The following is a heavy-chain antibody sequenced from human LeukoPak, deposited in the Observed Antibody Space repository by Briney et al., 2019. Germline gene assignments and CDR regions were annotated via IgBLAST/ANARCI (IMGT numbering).Heavy chain of an antibody. CDR3: ARSVGFDFWSGYYPFDY. Sequence: PGGSLRLSCAASGFTFSSYGMHWVRQAPGKGLEWVAFIRYDGSNKYYADSVKGRFTISRDNSKNTLYLQMNSLRAEDMAVYYCARSVGFDFWSGYYPFDYWGQGTLVTVSS. V-gene: IGHV3-30*02. D-gene: IGHD3-3*01. CDR2: IRYDGSNK. J-gene: IGHJ4*02. CDR1: GFTFSSYG.